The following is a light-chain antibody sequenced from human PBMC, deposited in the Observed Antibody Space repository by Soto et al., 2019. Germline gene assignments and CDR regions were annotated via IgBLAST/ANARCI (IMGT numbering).Light chain of an antibody. V-gene: IGKV1-39*01. J-gene: IGKJ2*01. CDR1: QSSSNY. CDR3: QQSYRTPYT. CDR2: AAS. Sequence: DIQMTQSPSSLSASVGDRVTITCRASQSSSNYLNWYQQKPGRAPKLLIYAASNLQSGVPSRFNGSGSGTDFTLTISSLQPEDIATYYCQQSYRTPYTFGQGTKLEIK.